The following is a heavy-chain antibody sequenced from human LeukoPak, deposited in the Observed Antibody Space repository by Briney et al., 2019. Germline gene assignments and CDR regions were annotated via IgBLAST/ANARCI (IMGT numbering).Heavy chain of an antibody. CDR1: GGSFSGYY. J-gene: IGHJ5*02. CDR2: INHSGST. CDR3: ARGPALFSRYDFWSGYPIGFDP. V-gene: IGHV4-34*01. D-gene: IGHD3-3*01. Sequence: PSETLSLTCAVYGGSFSGYYWSWIRQPPGKGLEWIGEINHSGSTNYNPSLKSRVTISVDTSKNQFSLKLSSVTAADTAVYYCARGPALFSRYDFWSGYPIGFDPWGQGTLVTVSS.